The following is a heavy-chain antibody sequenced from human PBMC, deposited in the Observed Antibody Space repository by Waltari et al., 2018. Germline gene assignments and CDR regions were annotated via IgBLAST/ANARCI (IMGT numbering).Heavy chain of an antibody. CDR1: GYTFTGYY. CDR3: ARQRQDEYHYYYMDA. D-gene: IGHD6-6*01. Sequence: QVQLVQSGAEVKKPGASVKVSCKASGYTFTGYYMHWVRQAPGQGLEWMGWINPNSGGTNYAQKFQGRVTMTRDTSISTAYMELSRLRSDDTAVYYCARQRQDEYHYYYMDAWGKGTTVTVSS. V-gene: IGHV1-2*02. CDR2: INPNSGGT. J-gene: IGHJ6*03.